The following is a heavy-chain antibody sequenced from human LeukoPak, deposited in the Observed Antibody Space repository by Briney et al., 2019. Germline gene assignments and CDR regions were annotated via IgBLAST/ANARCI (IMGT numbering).Heavy chain of an antibody. J-gene: IGHJ4*02. CDR1: GYTFTSYT. D-gene: IGHD6-19*01. Sequence: GASVKVSCKASGYTFTSYTISWVRQAPGQGLEWMGRISTYNGNTNYAQNLQGRVTMTTDTSTSTAYMELSSLRSEDTAVYYCARDEEPSGWTGMGYWGQGTLVTVSS. CDR3: ARDEEPSGWTGMGY. CDR2: ISTYNGNT. V-gene: IGHV1-18*01.